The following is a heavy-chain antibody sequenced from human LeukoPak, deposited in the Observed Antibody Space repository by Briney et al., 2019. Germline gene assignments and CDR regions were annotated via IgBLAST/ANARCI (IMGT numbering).Heavy chain of an antibody. CDR1: GGSISSSSYY. D-gene: IGHD2-2*01. J-gene: IGHJ5*02. Sequence: SETLSLTCTVSGGSISSSSYYWGWIRQPPGTGLEWIGSIYYSGSTYYNPSLKSRVTITVDTSKNQFSLKLSSVTAADTSVYYCARVVGGIVVVPASNWFDPWGQGTLVTVSS. V-gene: IGHV4-39*07. CDR3: ARVVGGIVVVPASNWFDP. CDR2: IYYSGST.